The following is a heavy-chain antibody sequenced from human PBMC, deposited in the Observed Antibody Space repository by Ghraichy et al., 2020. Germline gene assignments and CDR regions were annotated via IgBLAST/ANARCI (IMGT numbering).Heavy chain of an antibody. D-gene: IGHD3-22*01. CDR3: AKVKGLDGYPGPTFDY. CDR2: ISGSGDTI. V-gene: IGHV3-23*01. J-gene: IGHJ4*02. Sequence: LSLTRAASGFTFSNYAMSWVRQAPGKGLEWVSPISGSGDTIYYADSVKGRFTISRDNSKNTLYLQMKSLRAEDTAVYYCAKVKGLDGYPGPTFDYWGQGTLVTVS. CDR1: GFTFSNYA.